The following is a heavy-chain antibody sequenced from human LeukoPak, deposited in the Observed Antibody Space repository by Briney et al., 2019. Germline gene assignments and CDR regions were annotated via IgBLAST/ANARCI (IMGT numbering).Heavy chain of an antibody. D-gene: IGHD4-17*01. CDR2: IYYSGST. V-gene: IGHV4-59*01. CDR1: GGSFSSYY. J-gene: IGHJ4*02. CDR3: ARGTVILDY. Sequence: SETLSLTCTVSGGSFSSYYWRWIRQPPGKGLEWIGYIYYSGSTKYNPSLKSRVTISIDTSKNEFSLKLSSVTAADTAIYYCARGTVILDYWGQGTLVTVSS.